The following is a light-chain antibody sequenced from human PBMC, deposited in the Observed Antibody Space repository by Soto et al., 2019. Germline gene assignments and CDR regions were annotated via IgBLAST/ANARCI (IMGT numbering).Light chain of an antibody. CDR1: SSDVGYYDY. Sequence: QSALTQPASVSGSLGQSITISCTGTSSDVGYYDYVSWYQQHPGKAPKLMIYEVTNRPSGVSNRFSGSKSGNTASLTISGLQAEDEADYSCSSYTTTSPYVFGTGTKVTVL. CDR3: SSYTTTSPYV. J-gene: IGLJ1*01. V-gene: IGLV2-14*01. CDR2: EVT.